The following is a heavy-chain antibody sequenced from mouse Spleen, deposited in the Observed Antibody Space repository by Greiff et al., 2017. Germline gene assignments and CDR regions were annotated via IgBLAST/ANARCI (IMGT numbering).Heavy chain of an antibody. Sequence: EVKVVESGGDLVKPGGSLKLSCAASGFTFSSYGMSWVRQTPDKRLEWVATISSGGSYTYYPDSVKGRFTISRDNAKNTLYLQMSSLKSEDTAMYYCARHSAQASYAMDYWGQGTSVTVSS. CDR2: ISSGGSYT. J-gene: IGHJ4*01. CDR3: ARHSAQASYAMDY. CDR1: GFTFSSYG. V-gene: IGHV5-6*01. D-gene: IGHD3-2*02.